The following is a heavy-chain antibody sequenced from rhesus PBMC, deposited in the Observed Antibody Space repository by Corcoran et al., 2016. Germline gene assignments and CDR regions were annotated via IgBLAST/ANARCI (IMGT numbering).Heavy chain of an antibody. V-gene: IGHV4-165*01. CDR3: SKPVGATRLDF. CDR1: GGSFRGYY. CDR2: ISGSSGST. Sequence: QMQLQESGPGLVKPSETLSLTCAVSGGSFRGYYWGCIRPPPGKGLEGSGYISGSSGSTDDNPSLKSRVTISTDTSKNQFSLKLSSVTAADTAVYYCSKPVGATRLDFWGQGVLVTVSS. J-gene: IGHJ4*01. D-gene: IGHD1-44*02.